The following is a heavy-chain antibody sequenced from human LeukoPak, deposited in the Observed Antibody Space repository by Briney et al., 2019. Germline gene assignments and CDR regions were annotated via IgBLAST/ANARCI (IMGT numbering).Heavy chain of an antibody. CDR1: EYSFPNYC. V-gene: IGHV5-51*01. CDR2: IYPDDSDT. Sequence: GESLNISCKHSEYSFPNYCIGWVRQMPGKGLEWMGIIYPDDSDTRYSPSFQGQVTISADRSISTAYLQWSSLKASDTAMYYCARSVAAAGTDPFDYWGQGTLVTVSS. CDR3: ARSVAAAGTDPFDY. J-gene: IGHJ4*02. D-gene: IGHD6-13*01.